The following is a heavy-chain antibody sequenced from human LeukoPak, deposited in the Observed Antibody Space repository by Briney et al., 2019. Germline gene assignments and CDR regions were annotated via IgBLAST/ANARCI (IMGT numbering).Heavy chain of an antibody. Sequence: GGSLRLSCAASGFTFSSYSMNWVRQAPGKGLEWVSSISSSSSYIYYADSVKGRFTISRDNAKNSLYLQMNSLRAEDTAVYYCARDEEVAYSSAPFDYWGQGTLVTVSS. CDR1: GFTFSSYS. V-gene: IGHV3-21*01. D-gene: IGHD6-19*01. CDR3: ARDEEVAYSSAPFDY. J-gene: IGHJ4*02. CDR2: ISSSSSYI.